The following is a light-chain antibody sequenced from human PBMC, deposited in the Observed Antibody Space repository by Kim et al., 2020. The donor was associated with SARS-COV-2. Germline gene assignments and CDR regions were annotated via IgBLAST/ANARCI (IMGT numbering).Light chain of an antibody. CDR1: KLGDKY. CDR3: QAWARSTAV. V-gene: IGLV3-1*01. J-gene: IGLJ2*01. Sequence: SYELTQPPSVSVSPGQTASITCSGDKLGDKYACWYQQKPGQSPVLVIYHDSKRPSGLPVRFSGSNSGNTATLTISGTQAMDEADYYCQAWARSTAVFDGG. CDR2: HDS.